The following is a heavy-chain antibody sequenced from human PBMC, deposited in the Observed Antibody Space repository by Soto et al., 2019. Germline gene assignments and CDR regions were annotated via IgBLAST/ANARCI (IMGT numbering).Heavy chain of an antibody. V-gene: IGHV1-69*13. J-gene: IGHJ6*02. CDR2: IIPIFGTA. Sequence: SVQVSCTASGGTFSSYAITCGRQAPGQGLEWMGGIIPIFGTANYAQKFQGRVTITADESTSTAYMELSSLRSEDTAVYYCARDRAVAGTVGYYYYGMDVWGQGTTVTVSS. CDR3: ARDRAVAGTVGYYYYGMDV. CDR1: GGTFSSYA. D-gene: IGHD6-19*01.